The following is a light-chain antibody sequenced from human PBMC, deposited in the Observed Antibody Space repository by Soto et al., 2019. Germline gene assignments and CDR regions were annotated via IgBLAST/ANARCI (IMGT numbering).Light chain of an antibody. CDR3: CSYGGGKTPLV. J-gene: IGLJ2*01. CDR1: LSDVGGYNY. V-gene: IGLV2-11*01. CDR2: DVT. Sequence: QSALTQPRSVSGSPGQSVAVSCTGSLSDVGGYNYVSWYQQLPGTAPRLILYDVTQQPSGVPGRFSGSKSGITASLTISGLQAEDEADYYCCSYGGGKTPLVFGGGTKLTVL.